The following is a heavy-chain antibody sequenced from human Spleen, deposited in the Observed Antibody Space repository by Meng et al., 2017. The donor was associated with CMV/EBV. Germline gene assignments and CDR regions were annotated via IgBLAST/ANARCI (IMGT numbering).Heavy chain of an antibody. CDR3: AKGDDFGGNSYDY. J-gene: IGHJ4*02. V-gene: IGHV1-46*01. D-gene: IGHD4-23*01. CDR2: IHPHRGAST. Sequence: ASVKVSCKASGYTFTAHYFHWVRQAPGQGLEWMGWIHPHRGASTNYAQKFQGRVTMTRDTSTSTVYMELRSLRSEDTAVYYCAKGDDFGGNSYDYWGQGTLVTVSS. CDR1: GYTFTAHY.